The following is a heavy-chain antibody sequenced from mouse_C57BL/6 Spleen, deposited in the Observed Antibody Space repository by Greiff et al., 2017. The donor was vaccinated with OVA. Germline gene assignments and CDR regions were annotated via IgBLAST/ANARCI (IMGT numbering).Heavy chain of an antibody. CDR1: GYTFPEYT. CDR2: FYPGSGSI. J-gene: IGHJ2*01. CDR3: ARHEDSTAQAFYYFDY. Sequence: VQLQQSGAELVKPGASVKLSCKASGYTFPEYTIHWVKQRSGQGLEWIGWFYPGSGSIKYNEKFKDKATLTADQSSSTVYMELSRLTSEDSAVYFCARHEDSTAQAFYYFDYWGQGTTLTVSS. D-gene: IGHD3-2*02. V-gene: IGHV1-62-2*01.